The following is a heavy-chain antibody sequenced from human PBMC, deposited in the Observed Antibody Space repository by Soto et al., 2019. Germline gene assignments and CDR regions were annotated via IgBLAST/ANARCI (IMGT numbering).Heavy chain of an antibody. CDR1: GYTFTGYY. CDR3: ARGTLFGVYSAMDV. D-gene: IGHD3-3*01. Sequence: GASVKVSCKASGYTFTGYYMHWVRQAPGQGLEWMGWIDPNSGGTNYAREFQGWVTMTRDTSISTAYMELSRLRSDDTAVYYCARGTLFGVYSAMDVWGQGTTVTAP. CDR2: IDPNSGGT. J-gene: IGHJ6*02. V-gene: IGHV1-2*04.